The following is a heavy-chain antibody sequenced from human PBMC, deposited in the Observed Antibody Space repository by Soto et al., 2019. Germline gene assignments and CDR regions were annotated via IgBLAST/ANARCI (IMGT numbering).Heavy chain of an antibody. CDR2: ISASGGLP. Sequence: EVQLLESGGGLVQPGGSLRLACAASGLTSNTYAMNWVRQAPGKGLEWVSAISASGGLPYYADSVKGRFTISRDNFKNTLYLQANSLRAEDTAVYYCAKDGPLGELMADWGQGTLVTVSS. CDR1: GLTSNTYA. CDR3: AKDGPLGELMAD. D-gene: IGHD3-10*01. V-gene: IGHV3-23*01. J-gene: IGHJ4*02.